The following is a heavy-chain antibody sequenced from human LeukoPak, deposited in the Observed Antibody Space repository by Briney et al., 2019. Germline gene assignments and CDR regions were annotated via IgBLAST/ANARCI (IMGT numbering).Heavy chain of an antibody. CDR2: IYHSGST. D-gene: IGHD2-2*01. CDR3: ARHLPGLGYCSSTSCYEGAYFDY. CDR1: GGSISSGSYY. Sequence: PSETLSLTCTVSGGSISSGSYYWGWIRQPPGKGLEWIGSIYHSGSTYYNPSLKSRVTISVDTSKNQFSLKLSSVTAADTAVYYCARHLPGLGYCSSTSCYEGAYFDYWGQGTLVTVSS. V-gene: IGHV4-39*01. J-gene: IGHJ4*02.